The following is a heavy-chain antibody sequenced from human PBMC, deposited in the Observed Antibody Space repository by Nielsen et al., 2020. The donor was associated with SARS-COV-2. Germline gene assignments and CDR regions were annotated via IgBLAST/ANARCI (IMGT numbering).Heavy chain of an antibody. D-gene: IGHD4-17*01. CDR1: GGSISGGGYY. CDR2: IHYAGST. J-gene: IGHJ4*02. V-gene: IGHV4-31*03. Sequence: SETLSLTCTVSGGSISGGGYYWTWIRQYPGGGLEWIGHIIHYAGSTDYNPSLESRVSISADTSKNKVSLRLRSVTAADTAVYYCARGTGSRDFGFWGLGTLVTVSS. CDR3: ARGTGSRDFGF.